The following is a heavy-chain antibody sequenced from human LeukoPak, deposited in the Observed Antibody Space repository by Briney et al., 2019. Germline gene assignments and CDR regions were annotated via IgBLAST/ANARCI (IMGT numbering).Heavy chain of an antibody. J-gene: IGHJ4*02. Sequence: SETLSLTCTVSGGSISNDYWSWIRQPAGKGLEWIGRIYRRGHINYNSSLKSRVTMSVDTSKNQFSLKLNSVTAADTAVYYCAREWSSDSSGSYFDFWGQGTLVTVSS. CDR2: IYRRGHI. CDR3: AREWSSDSSGSYFDF. D-gene: IGHD3-10*01. CDR1: GGSISNDY. V-gene: IGHV4-4*07.